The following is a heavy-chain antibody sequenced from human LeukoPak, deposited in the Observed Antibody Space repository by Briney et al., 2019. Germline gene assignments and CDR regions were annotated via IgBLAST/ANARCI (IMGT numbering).Heavy chain of an antibody. CDR1: GYTFTSYD. J-gene: IGHJ4*02. CDR2: MNPNSGNT. V-gene: IGHV1-8*01. D-gene: IGHD3-22*01. Sequence: ASVKVSCKASGYTFTSYDINWVRQATGQGLEWMGWMNPNSGNTGYAQKFQGRVTMTRDTSISTAYMELSSLRSKDTAVYYCARRADYYDSSCYQHWGQGTPVTVSS. CDR3: ARRADYYDSSCYQH.